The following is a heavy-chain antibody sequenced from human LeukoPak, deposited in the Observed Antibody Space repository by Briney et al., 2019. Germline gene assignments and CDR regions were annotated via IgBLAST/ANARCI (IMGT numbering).Heavy chain of an antibody. CDR2: IYYSGSN. J-gene: IGHJ4*02. D-gene: IGHD3-10*01. V-gene: IGHV4-31*03. Sequence: SQTLSLTCTVSGGSISSGGFYWSWIRQHPGKGLEWIGYIYYSGSNYYNPSLKSRVIISVVTSKNQFSLKLNSVTAADTAVYYCARVSLYGSGSYFFDYWGQGTLVTVSS. CDR3: ARVSLYGSGSYFFDY. CDR1: GGSISSGGFY.